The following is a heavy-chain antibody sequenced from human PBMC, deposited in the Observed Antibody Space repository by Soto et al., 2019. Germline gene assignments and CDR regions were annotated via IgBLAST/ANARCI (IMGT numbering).Heavy chain of an antibody. V-gene: IGHV1-18*01. CDR1: DYTFTNFG. J-gene: IGHJ4*02. D-gene: IGHD2-21*02. Sequence: QVQLVQSGAEVKKPGASVKVSCKASDYTFTNFGISWVRQAPGQGLEWMGWISAYNGNTNYAQDFQARVTMTTDTSTSTAYMVVRSLTSDSPAVYYCARVGTPLDYWGQGSLVTVSS. CDR2: ISAYNGNT. CDR3: ARVGTPLDY.